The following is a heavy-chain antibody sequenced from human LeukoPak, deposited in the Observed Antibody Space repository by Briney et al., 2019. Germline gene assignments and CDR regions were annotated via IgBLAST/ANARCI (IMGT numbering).Heavy chain of an antibody. Sequence: ASVTVSCKASGYTFTSYGISWVRQAPGQGLEWMGWISAYNGNTNYAQKLQGRVTMTTDTSTSRAYMELRSLLSDDTAVYYCARGERYFAAFDIWGQGTMVTVSS. J-gene: IGHJ3*02. D-gene: IGHD3-9*01. CDR3: ARGERYFAAFDI. CDR2: ISAYNGNT. V-gene: IGHV1-18*01. CDR1: GYTFTSYG.